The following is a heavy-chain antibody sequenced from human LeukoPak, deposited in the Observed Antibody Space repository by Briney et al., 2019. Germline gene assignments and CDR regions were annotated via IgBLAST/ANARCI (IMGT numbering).Heavy chain of an antibody. CDR3: ARVVIASLDAFDI. D-gene: IGHD3-22*01. CDR2: INPSGGST. J-gene: IGHJ3*02. CDR1: GYTFTIYY. V-gene: IGHV1-46*01. Sequence: ASVKVSCKASGYTFTIYYMHWVRQAPGQGLEWMGIINPSGGSTSYAQKFQGRVTMTRDMSTSTVYMELSSLRSEDTAVYYCARVVIASLDAFDIWGQGTMVTVSS.